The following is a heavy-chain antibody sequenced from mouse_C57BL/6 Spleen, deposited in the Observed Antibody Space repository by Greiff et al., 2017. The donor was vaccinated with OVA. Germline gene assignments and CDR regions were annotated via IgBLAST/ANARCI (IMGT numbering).Heavy chain of an antibody. D-gene: IGHD2-4*01. CDR3: AIDYDYAGFDY. Sequence: QVQLKQPGAELVKPGASVKVSCKASGYTFTSYWMHWVKQRPGQGLEWIGRIHPSDSDTNYNQKFKGKATLTVDKSSSTAYMQLSSLTSEDSAVYYCAIDYDYAGFDYWGQGTTLTVSS. CDR2: IHPSDSDT. CDR1: GYTFTSYW. J-gene: IGHJ2*01. V-gene: IGHV1-74*01.